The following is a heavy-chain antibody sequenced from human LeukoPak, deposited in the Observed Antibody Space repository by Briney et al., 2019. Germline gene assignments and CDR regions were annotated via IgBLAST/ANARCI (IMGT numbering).Heavy chain of an antibody. D-gene: IGHD1-26*01. CDR1: GFTFSSYS. V-gene: IGHV3-48*01. CDR3: AKNLLVGATTRYFDY. J-gene: IGHJ4*02. Sequence: SGGSLRLSCAASGFTFSSYSMNWVRQAPGKGLEWVSYISSSSSTIYYADSVKGRFTISRDNSKNTLYLQMNSLRAEDTAVYYCAKNLLVGATTRYFDYWGQGTLVTVSS. CDR2: ISSSSSTI.